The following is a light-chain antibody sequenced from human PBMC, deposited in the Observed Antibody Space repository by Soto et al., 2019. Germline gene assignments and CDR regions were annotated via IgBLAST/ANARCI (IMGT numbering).Light chain of an antibody. Sequence: DIQMTQSPAFVSASVGDRVTITCRASQDISTWSAWYQQKPGKAPNLLIYAASTLQSGVSSRFSGSGSGTDFTLTISSLQPEDFATYYCQQANSFPRTFGQGTKLEIK. CDR2: AAS. CDR3: QQANSFPRT. J-gene: IGKJ2*01. CDR1: QDISTW. V-gene: IGKV1-12*01.